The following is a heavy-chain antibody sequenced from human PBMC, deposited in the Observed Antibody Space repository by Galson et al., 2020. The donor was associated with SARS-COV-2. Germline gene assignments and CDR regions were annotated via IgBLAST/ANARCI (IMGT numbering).Heavy chain of an antibody. CDR2: IYYDGSDK. V-gene: IGHV3-33*06. D-gene: IGHD6-13*01. Sequence: QLGESLKISCAASGFSFSSFGMHWVRQAPGKGLEWVAVIYYDGSDKYYADSVEGRFTISRDNSKNTLYLQINSLRAEDTAVYYCAKDCSNSSSWGCFEYWGQGTLVTVSS. CDR3: AKDCSNSSSWGCFEY. J-gene: IGHJ4*02. CDR1: GFSFSSFG.